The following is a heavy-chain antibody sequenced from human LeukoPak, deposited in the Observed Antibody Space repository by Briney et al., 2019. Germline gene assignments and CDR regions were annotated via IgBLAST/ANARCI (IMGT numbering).Heavy chain of an antibody. V-gene: IGHV4-59*01. CDR2: IYYSGST. CDR1: GGSISSYY. D-gene: IGHD2-15*01. J-gene: IGHJ3*01. Sequence: SETLSLTCTVSGGSISSYYWSWIRQPPGKGLEWIGYIYYSGSTNYNPSLKSRVTISVDTSKNQFSLKLSSVTAADTAMYYCARDVDNNDAFHVWGQGTMVTVSS. CDR3: ARDVDNNDAFHV.